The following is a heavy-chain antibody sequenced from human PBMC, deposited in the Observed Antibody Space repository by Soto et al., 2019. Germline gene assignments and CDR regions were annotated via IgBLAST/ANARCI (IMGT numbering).Heavy chain of an antibody. V-gene: IGHV3-30*18. CDR1: GFTFSSYG. D-gene: IGHD3-22*01. J-gene: IGHJ4*02. CDR2: VSHDGSNK. CDR3: AKDNYYYVRSGYYVFDY. Sequence: QVQLVESGGGVVQPGMSLRLSCAASGFTFSSYGMHWVRQAPGRGLEWVAVVSHDGSNKHYEDSVEGRFTISRDNPTNTVYLQMNSLSAVDTAVYYCAKDNYYYVRSGYYVFDYWGQGTLVTVSS.